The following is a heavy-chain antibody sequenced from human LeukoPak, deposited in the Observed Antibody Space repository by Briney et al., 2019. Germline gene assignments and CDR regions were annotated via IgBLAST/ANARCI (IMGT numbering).Heavy chain of an antibody. CDR3: ASGLLDFSRHY. J-gene: IGHJ4*02. D-gene: IGHD3-22*01. V-gene: IGHV3-20*04. Sequence: PGGSLRLSCAASGFTFDDYDMSWVRQAPGKGLEWVSTINWNAGSKGYADSVKGRFTISRENAKNSLYLQMNSLRAEDTAVYYCASGLLDFSRHYWGQGTLVTVSS. CDR1: GFTFDDYD. CDR2: INWNAGSK.